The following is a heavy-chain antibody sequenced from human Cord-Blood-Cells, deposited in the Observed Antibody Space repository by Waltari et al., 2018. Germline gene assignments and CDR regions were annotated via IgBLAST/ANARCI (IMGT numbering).Heavy chain of an antibody. D-gene: IGHD3-22*01. V-gene: IGHV1-8*01. J-gene: IGHJ4*02. CDR1: GYTFTSYD. Sequence: QVQLVQSGAEVKKPGASVKVSCTASGYTFTSYDINWVRQHTGQGIEWMGWMNPNSGNTGYAQKFQGRVTMTRNTSISTAYMELSSLRSEDTAVYYCARVAYYYDSSGYYFDYWGQGTLVTVSS. CDR3: ARVAYYYDSSGYYFDY. CDR2: MNPNSGNT.